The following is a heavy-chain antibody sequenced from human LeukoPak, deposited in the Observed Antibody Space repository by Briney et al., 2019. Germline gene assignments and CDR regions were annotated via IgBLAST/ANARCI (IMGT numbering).Heavy chain of an antibody. V-gene: IGHV1-69*13. CDR2: IIPIFDPA. J-gene: IGHJ4*02. D-gene: IGHD1-26*01. Sequence: SVKVSCKASVDTFSSYAISCVRQAPGQGLEWMGGIIPIFDPANYAQKFRGRDTITADESTSTASMAQSSLKYEDTPVYLCERDGVGATKRGAFDYGGKGTRVTVSS. CDR3: ERDGVGATKRGAFDY. CDR1: VDTFSSYA.